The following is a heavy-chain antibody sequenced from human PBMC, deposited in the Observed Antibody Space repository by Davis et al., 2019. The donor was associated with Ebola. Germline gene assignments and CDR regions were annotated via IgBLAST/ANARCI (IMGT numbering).Heavy chain of an antibody. Sequence: ASVKVSCKASGYTFTRHAITWVRQAPGQGLEWMGWISAFNGNTNYAQMFQGRVTMTTDTSTSTAYMELRSLRSDDTAVYYCARDVSMVRGGWLDPWGQGTLVTVSS. CDR2: ISAFNGNT. CDR3: ARDVSMVRGGWLDP. J-gene: IGHJ5*02. D-gene: IGHD3-10*01. CDR1: GYTFTRHA. V-gene: IGHV1-18*04.